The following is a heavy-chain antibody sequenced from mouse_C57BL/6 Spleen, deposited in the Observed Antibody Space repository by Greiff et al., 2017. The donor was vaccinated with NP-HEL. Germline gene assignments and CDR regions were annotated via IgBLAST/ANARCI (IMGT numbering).Heavy chain of an antibody. CDR3: ERDYYGRGFDV. CDR1: GYTFTSYW. Sequence: VKLVESGAELAKPGASVKLSCKASGYTFTSYWMHWVKQRPGQGLEWIGYINPSSGYTKYNQKFKDKATLTADKSSSTAYMQLSSLTYEDSAVYYCERDYYGRGFDVWGTGTTVTVSS. V-gene: IGHV1-7*01. D-gene: IGHD1-1*01. CDR2: INPSSGYT. J-gene: IGHJ1*03.